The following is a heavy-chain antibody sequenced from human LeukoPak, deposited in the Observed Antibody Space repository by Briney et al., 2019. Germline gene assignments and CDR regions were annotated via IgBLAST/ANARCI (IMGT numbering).Heavy chain of an antibody. Sequence: SETLSLTCSVSGDSIRNYYWSWIRQPPGKGLEWIAYIYHSGDTNYNPSLKSRVTISVDTSKNQFSLKLSSVTAADTAVYYCASTVWFGELLVPYFDYWGQGTLVTVSS. J-gene: IGHJ4*02. D-gene: IGHD3-10*01. CDR2: IYHSGDT. CDR1: GDSIRNYY. V-gene: IGHV4-4*08. CDR3: ASTVWFGELLVPYFDY.